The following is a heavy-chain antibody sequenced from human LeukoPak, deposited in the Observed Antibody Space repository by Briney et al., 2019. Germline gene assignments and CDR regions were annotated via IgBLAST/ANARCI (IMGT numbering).Heavy chain of an antibody. Sequence: SETLSLTCAVYGGSFSGYYWSWIRQPPGKGLEWIGEINHSGSTNYNPSLKSRVTISVDTSKNQFSLKLSSVTAADTAVYYCAGRPVDYSSSDHAVYVLVPGTRVTVAS. CDR1: GGSFSGYY. CDR3: AGRPVDYSSSDHAVYV. CDR2: INHSGST. D-gene: IGHD3-22*01. J-gene: IGHJ3*01. V-gene: IGHV4-34*01.